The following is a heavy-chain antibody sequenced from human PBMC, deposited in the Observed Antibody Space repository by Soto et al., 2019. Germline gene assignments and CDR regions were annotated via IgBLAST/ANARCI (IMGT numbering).Heavy chain of an antibody. CDR3: XXXXXXETGNY. V-gene: IGHV1-18*01. J-gene: IGHJ4*02. CDR2: ISAYNGNT. Sequence: QVQLVQSGAEVKKPGASVKVSCKASGYTFTSYGISWVRQAPGQGLEWMGWISAYNGNTNYAQKLQGRVTMTTDTXXXXXXXXXXXXXXXXXXXXXXXXXXXXETGNYWGQGTLVTVSS. CDR1: GYTFTSYG.